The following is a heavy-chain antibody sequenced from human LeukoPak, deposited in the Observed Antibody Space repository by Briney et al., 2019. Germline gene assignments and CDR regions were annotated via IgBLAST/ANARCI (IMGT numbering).Heavy chain of an antibody. CDR2: IYHSGST. J-gene: IGHJ6*02. V-gene: IGHV4-34*01. D-gene: IGHD6-13*01. CDR3: ARVIATDYGMDV. CDR1: GGSFSGYY. Sequence: ASETLSLTCAVYGGSFSGYYWSWIRQPPGKGLEWIGEIYHSGSTNYNPSLKGRVTISVDKSKNQFSLKLSSVTAADTAVYYCARVIATDYGMDVWGQGTTVTVSS.